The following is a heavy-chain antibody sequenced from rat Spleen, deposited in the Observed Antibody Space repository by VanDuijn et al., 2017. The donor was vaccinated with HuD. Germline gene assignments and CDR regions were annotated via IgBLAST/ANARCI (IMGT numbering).Heavy chain of an antibody. CDR1: GFTFNNYW. V-gene: IGHV5-31*01. D-gene: IGHD4-3*01. CDR3: ARHRIIRGTWFAY. CDR2: ISYEGSST. Sequence: EVQLMESGGGLVQPGRSLKLSCVASGFTFNNYWMTWIRQAPGKGLEWVASISYEGSSTYYGDSVKGRFTISRDNAKSTLYLQMNSLRSEDTATYYCARHRIIRGTWFAYWGQGSLVTVSS. J-gene: IGHJ3*01.